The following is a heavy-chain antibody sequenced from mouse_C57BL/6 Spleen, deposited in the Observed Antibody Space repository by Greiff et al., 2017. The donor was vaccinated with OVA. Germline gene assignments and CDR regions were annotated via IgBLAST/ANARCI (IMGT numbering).Heavy chain of an antibody. CDR1: GYTFTDYN. Sequence: EVQLQASGPELVKPGASVKMSCKASGYTFTDYNLHWVTQSHGKSLEWIGYINPNNVGTSYNQKFKGKATLTVNKSSSTAYMELRSLTSEDSAVYYCARRELYWYFDVWGTGTTVTVSS. D-gene: IGHD1-3*01. V-gene: IGHV1-22*01. J-gene: IGHJ1*03. CDR3: ARRELYWYFDV. CDR2: INPNNVGT.